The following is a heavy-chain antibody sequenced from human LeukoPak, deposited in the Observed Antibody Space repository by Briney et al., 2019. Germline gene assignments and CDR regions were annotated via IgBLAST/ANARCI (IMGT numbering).Heavy chain of an antibody. Sequence: GGSLRLSCAASGFTFSSYWMHWVRQAPGKGLVWVSRINSDGSSTSYADSVKGRFTISRDNAKNSLYLQMNSLRVEDTALYYCVKARGYYYYYMDVWGKGTTVTISS. CDR1: GFTFSSYW. J-gene: IGHJ6*03. CDR2: INSDGSST. CDR3: VKARGYYYYYMDV. V-gene: IGHV3-74*01.